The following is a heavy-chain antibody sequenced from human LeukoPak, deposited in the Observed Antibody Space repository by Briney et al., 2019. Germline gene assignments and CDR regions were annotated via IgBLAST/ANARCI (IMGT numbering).Heavy chain of an antibody. CDR1: GGTFSGYY. J-gene: IGHJ6*02. CDR3: AREHRYSSSWYYYYGMDV. Sequence: PSETLSLTCAVYGGTFSGYYWSWIRQPPGKGLEWIGEINHSGSTKYNPSLKSRVTISVDTSKNQVSLKLSSVTAADTAVYHCAREHRYSSSWYYYYGMDVWGQGTTVTVSS. D-gene: IGHD6-13*01. V-gene: IGHV4-34*01. CDR2: INHSGST.